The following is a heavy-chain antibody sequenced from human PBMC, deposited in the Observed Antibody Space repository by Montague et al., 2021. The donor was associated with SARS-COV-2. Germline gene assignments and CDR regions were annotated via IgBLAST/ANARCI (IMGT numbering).Heavy chain of an antibody. CDR3: ARDLLESGGMDV. V-gene: IGHV3-48*01. CDR2: MSAGGNNK. D-gene: IGHD1-1*01. CDR1: EFSFNTYT. J-gene: IGHJ6*02. Sequence: SLRLSCAGTEFSFNTYTTNWVRQAPGKGLEWISHMSAGGNNKYYADSVKGRFTISRDNSKNTLYLQMNSLRAEDTAVYYCARDLLESGGMDVWGQGTTVTVSS.